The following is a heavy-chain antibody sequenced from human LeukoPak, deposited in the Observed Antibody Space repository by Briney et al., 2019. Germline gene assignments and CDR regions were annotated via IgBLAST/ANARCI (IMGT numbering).Heavy chain of an antibody. J-gene: IGHJ5*02. CDR1: GYSISSGYY. CDR2: IYHSGST. Sequence: KASETLSLTCTVSGYSISSGYYWGWIRQPPGKGLEWIGSIYHSGSTYYNPSLKSRVTISVDTSKNPFSLKLSSVTAADTAVYYCARVTRGVTAILSWFDPWGQGTLVTVSS. D-gene: IGHD2-21*02. CDR3: ARVTRGVTAILSWFDP. V-gene: IGHV4-38-2*02.